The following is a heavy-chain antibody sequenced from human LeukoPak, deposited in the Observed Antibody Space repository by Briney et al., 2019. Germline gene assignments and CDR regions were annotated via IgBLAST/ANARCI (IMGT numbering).Heavy chain of an antibody. Sequence: GASVKVSCKASGYTFTGYYMHWVRQAPGQGLEWMGWINPNSGGTNYAQKFQGRVTMTRDTSISTAYMKLSRLRSDDTAVYYCARDPLQYSSGWYYVSAGSGFDPWGQGTLVTVSS. D-gene: IGHD6-19*01. J-gene: IGHJ5*02. CDR1: GYTFTGYY. CDR2: INPNSGGT. CDR3: ARDPLQYSSGWYYVSAGSGFDP. V-gene: IGHV1-2*02.